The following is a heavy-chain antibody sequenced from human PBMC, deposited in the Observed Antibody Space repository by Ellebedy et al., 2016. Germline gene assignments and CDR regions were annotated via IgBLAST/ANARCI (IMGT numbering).Heavy chain of an antibody. CDR1: GFTFSNYF. V-gene: IGHV3-23*01. Sequence: GESLKISCAGSGFTFSNYFMSWVRQAPGKGLEWVSTISGGGDKTHLADSVKGRFTISRDNSKSTLYLQMNSLRAEDTAVYYCARDLGYYKFESWGQGTLVTVSS. J-gene: IGHJ4*02. D-gene: IGHD1-26*01. CDR3: ARDLGYYKFES. CDR2: ISGGGDKT.